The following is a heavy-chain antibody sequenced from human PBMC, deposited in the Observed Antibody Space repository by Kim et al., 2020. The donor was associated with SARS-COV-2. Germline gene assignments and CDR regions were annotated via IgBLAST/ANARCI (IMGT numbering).Heavy chain of an antibody. CDR1: GGSISSYY. D-gene: IGHD3-10*01. J-gene: IGHJ4*02. CDR2: IYYSGST. Sequence: SETLSLTCTVSGGSISSYYWSWIRQPPGKGLEWIGYIYYSGSTNYNPSLKSRVTISEDTSKNQFSLKLSSVTAADTAVYYCARDGRGSGNFGYWGQGTLVTVSS. V-gene: IGHV4-59*01. CDR3: ARDGRGSGNFGY.